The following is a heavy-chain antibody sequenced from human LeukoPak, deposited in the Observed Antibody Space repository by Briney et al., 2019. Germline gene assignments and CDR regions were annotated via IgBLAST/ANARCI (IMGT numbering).Heavy chain of an antibody. Sequence: PGGSLRLSCAASGFTFSSYAMSWVRQAPGKGLEWVSSISTSSSYIYYADSVKGRFTISRDNAKNSLYLQMNSLRAEDTAVYYCARNRGTGYYLNDAVDIWGQGTMVTVSS. V-gene: IGHV3-21*01. D-gene: IGHD3/OR15-3a*01. CDR1: GFTFSSYA. CDR3: ARNRGTGYYLNDAVDI. J-gene: IGHJ3*02. CDR2: ISTSSSYI.